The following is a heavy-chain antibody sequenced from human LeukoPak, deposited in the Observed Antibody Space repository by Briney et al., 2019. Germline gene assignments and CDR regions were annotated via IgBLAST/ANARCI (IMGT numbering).Heavy chain of an antibody. CDR1: GFTFSTYA. J-gene: IGHJ3*02. CDR3: AKGGYCSDGSCYSGAFDI. V-gene: IGHV3-23*01. Sequence: GGSLRLSCVASGFTFSTYAMSWVRQAPGKGLEWVSGISGSGGSTYYADSVKGRFTISRDNSKNTLYVQMNTLRAEDTAVYYCAKGGYCSDGSCYSGAFDIWGQGTMVTVSS. CDR2: ISGSGGST. D-gene: IGHD2-15*01.